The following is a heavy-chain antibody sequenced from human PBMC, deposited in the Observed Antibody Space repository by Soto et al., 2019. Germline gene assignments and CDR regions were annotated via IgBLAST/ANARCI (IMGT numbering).Heavy chain of an antibody. D-gene: IGHD3-10*01. CDR1: GFTFSSYA. Sequence: HPGGSLRLSYAASGFTFSSYAMTWVRQAPGKGLEWVSTISGTGTTTYYADSVKGRFTISRDNSKNTLYLQMNSLRTEDTAVYYCARRRVVRGVTSYYYYGMDVWGQGTTVTVSS. CDR2: ISGTGTTT. V-gene: IGHV3-23*01. CDR3: ARRRVVRGVTSYYYYGMDV. J-gene: IGHJ6*02.